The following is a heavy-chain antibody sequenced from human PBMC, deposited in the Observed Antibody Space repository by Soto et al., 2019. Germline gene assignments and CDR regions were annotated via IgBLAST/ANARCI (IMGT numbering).Heavy chain of an antibody. V-gene: IGHV4-30-2*01. CDR1: GGSISGGGYS. CDR3: AGGIAARPLGY. Sequence: QLQLQESGSGLVKPSQTLSLTCAVSGGSISGGGYSWSWIRQTPGKGLEWIGYIYHSGSTYYNPSHKSRVTISVDRSKNQFSLKLSSVTAADTSVYYCAGGIAARPLGYWGQGTLVTVSS. CDR2: IYHSGST. D-gene: IGHD6-6*01. J-gene: IGHJ4*02.